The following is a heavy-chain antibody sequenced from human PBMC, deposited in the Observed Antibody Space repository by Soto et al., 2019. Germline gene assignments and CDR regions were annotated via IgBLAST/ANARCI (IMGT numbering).Heavy chain of an antibody. D-gene: IGHD2-15*01. CDR3: FFQAEDGIRDTVPVSAFLLTRSSDL. Sequence: PGKGLEWASVIYSGGSTYYADSAKVRFTISRDNSKNTLYLQKNSLRAEDTAVYYFFFQAEDGIRDTVPVSAFLLTRSSDL. CDR2: IYSGGST. J-gene: IGHJ2*01. V-gene: IGHV3-53*01.